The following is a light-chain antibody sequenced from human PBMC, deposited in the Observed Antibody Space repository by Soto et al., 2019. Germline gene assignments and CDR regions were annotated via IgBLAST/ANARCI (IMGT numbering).Light chain of an antibody. Sequence: QSVLTQPPSASGTPGQRVTISCSGSSSNIGGNTVNWYQQVPGTAPKLLIYNNNERPSGVPDRFSGSKSGTSASLAISWLQSEDEADYYCATWDDGLNGWVFGGGTKLTVL. V-gene: IGLV1-44*01. CDR1: SSNIGGNT. CDR2: NNN. J-gene: IGLJ3*02. CDR3: ATWDDGLNGWV.